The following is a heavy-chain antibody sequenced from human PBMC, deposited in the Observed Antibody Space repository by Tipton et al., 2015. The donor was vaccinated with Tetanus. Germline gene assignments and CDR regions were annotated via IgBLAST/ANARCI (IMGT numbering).Heavy chain of an antibody. J-gene: IGHJ4*02. Sequence: TLSLTCTVSGGSVSSGSYYWSWIRQRPGKGLEWIGYMFYGGSPKYNPSLKSRVTILVDKSKNQLSLKLRSVTAAGTAVYFCARDPYFNGGGYFDYWGQGALVTVSS. CDR1: GGSVSSGSYY. CDR3: ARDPYFNGGGYFDY. V-gene: IGHV4-61*01. D-gene: IGHD2-8*01. CDR2: MFYGGSP.